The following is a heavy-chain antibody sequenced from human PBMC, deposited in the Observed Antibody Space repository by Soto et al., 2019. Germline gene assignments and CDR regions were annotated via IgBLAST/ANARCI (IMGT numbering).Heavy chain of an antibody. CDR2: IKSKTDGGTT. CDR1: GFTFSNAW. V-gene: IGHV3-15*07. CDR3: IVRYPYYFDY. D-gene: IGHD2-21*01. Sequence: PGWSLRLSCAASGFTFSNAWMNWVRQAPGKGLEWVGLIKSKTDGGTTDYAAPVKGRFTISRDDSKNTLYLQMNSLKTEDTAVYYCIVRYPYYFDYWGQGTLVTVSS. J-gene: IGHJ4*02.